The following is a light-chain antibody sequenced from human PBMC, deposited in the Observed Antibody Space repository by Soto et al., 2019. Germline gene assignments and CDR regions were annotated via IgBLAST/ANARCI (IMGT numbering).Light chain of an antibody. Sequence: IQMTHSPSSLSASVGDRVTVTCRASQDIRDDLGWYQQKPGKAPKLLIYKASTLKSGVPSRFSGSGSGTEFTLTISSLQPDDFATYYCQHYNSYSEAFGQGTKVDIK. CDR3: QHYNSYSEA. V-gene: IGKV1-5*03. CDR1: QDIRDD. CDR2: KAS. J-gene: IGKJ1*01.